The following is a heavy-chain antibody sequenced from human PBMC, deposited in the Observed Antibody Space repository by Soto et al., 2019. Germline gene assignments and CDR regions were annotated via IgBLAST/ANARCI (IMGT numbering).Heavy chain of an antibody. J-gene: IGHJ6*03. Sequence: GGSLRLSCAASGFTFSSYAMSWVRQAPGKGLEWVSAISGSGGSTYYEDSGKGRFTISRDNSKNRLYLQMNSLSAEDKAVYYCANGEEVYCSGGSCRYYYYYYMDVWGKGTTVTVSS. CDR2: ISGSGGST. CDR3: ANGEEVYCSGGSCRYYYYYYMDV. V-gene: IGHV3-23*01. CDR1: GFTFSSYA. D-gene: IGHD2-15*01.